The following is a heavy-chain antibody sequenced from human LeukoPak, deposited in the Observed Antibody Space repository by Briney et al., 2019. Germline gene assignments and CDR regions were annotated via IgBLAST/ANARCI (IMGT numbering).Heavy chain of an antibody. Sequence: GGSLRLSCSASGFTFSTYDMNWVRQAPGKGLEWVSYISSSATTIYYADFVKGRFTISRDNAKNSLYLQMNSLRAEDTAVYYCAREDCSGGSCFLDYWGQGTLVTVSS. V-gene: IGHV3-48*03. J-gene: IGHJ4*02. CDR1: GFTFSTYD. CDR2: ISSSATTI. CDR3: AREDCSGGSCFLDY. D-gene: IGHD2-15*01.